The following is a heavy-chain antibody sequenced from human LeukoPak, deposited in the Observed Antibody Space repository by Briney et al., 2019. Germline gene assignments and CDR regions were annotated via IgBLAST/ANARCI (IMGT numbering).Heavy chain of an antibody. CDR2: MNPNSGNA. Sequence: ASVNVSCTASGYTFTSCDINWVRQATGQGLGWMGWMNPNSGNAGYVQSLQSRITMSRDISIGTAYMELSNLKSEDTAIYCCTRGSSGRRDNWGQGTLVTVSA. D-gene: IGHD6-19*01. CDR3: TRGSSGRRDN. CDR1: GYTFTSCD. V-gene: IGHV1-8*01. J-gene: IGHJ4*02.